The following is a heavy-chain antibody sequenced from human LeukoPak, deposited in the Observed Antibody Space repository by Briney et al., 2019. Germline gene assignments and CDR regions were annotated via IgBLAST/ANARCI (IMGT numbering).Heavy chain of an antibody. D-gene: IGHD3/OR15-3a*01. CDR3: ATDRDRTGYYDY. CDR1: GGTFSSYA. V-gene: IGHV1-69*13. Sequence: SVKVSCKASGGTFSSYAISWVRQAPGQGLEWMGGIIPIFGTANYAQKFQGRVTITADESTSTAYMELSSLRSEDTAVYYCATDRDRTGYYDYWGQGTLVTVSS. CDR2: IIPIFGTA. J-gene: IGHJ4*02.